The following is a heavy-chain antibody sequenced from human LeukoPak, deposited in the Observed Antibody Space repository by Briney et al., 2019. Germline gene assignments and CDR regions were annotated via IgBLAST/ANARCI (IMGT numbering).Heavy chain of an antibody. Sequence: PGGSLRLPRAASGFTFSNAWMTWVRQAPGQGLEWVANIKQDGSEKHYVDSVKGRFTISRDNAKNSLYLQMNSLRAEDTAVYYCARGRQIAYWGQGTLVTVSS. CDR1: GFTFSNAW. CDR2: IKQDGSEK. V-gene: IGHV3-7*01. J-gene: IGHJ4*02. CDR3: ARGRQIAY.